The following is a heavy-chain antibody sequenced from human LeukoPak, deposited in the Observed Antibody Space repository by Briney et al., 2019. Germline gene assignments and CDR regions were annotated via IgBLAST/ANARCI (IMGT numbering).Heavy chain of an antibody. V-gene: IGHV4-38-2*02. CDR3: ARSSMVRGVIQFYYYYYMDV. D-gene: IGHD3-10*01. J-gene: IGHJ6*03. CDR1: GYSISSGYY. Sequence: SETLSLTCTVSGYSISSGYYWGWIRQPPGKGLEWIGSIYHSGSTYYNPSLKSRVTISVDTSKNQFSLKLSSVTAADTAVYYCARSSMVRGVIQFYYYYYMDVWGKGTTVTVSS. CDR2: IYHSGST.